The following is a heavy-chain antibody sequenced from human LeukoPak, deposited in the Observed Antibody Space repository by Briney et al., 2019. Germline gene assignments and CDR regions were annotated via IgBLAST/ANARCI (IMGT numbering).Heavy chain of an antibody. D-gene: IGHD3-22*01. CDR3: SRGLDSRKLGY. CDR1: VASFNGEDEY. CDR2: IHPSGML. V-gene: IGHV4-31*03. Sequence: SETLSLTCNSSVASFNGEDEYWDCIRQSPVINLKWIGSIHPSGMLNNNPYLESRVTMSRDTSKNQFSLNLNSVTAADTAVYFCSRGLDSRKLGYWGQGILVTVSS. J-gene: IGHJ4*02.